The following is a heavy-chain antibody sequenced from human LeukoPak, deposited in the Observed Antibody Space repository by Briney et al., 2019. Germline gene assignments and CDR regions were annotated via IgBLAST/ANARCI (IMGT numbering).Heavy chain of an antibody. D-gene: IGHD3-10*01. CDR1: GYTFTGYY. Sequence: ASVKVSCKASGYTFTGYYMHWVRQAPGQGLERMGWINPNSGGTNYAQKFQGRVTMTRDTSISTAYMELSRLRSDDTAVYYCARDSLRGSGSYDYWGQGTLVTVSS. V-gene: IGHV1-2*02. J-gene: IGHJ4*02. CDR2: INPNSGGT. CDR3: ARDSLRGSGSYDY.